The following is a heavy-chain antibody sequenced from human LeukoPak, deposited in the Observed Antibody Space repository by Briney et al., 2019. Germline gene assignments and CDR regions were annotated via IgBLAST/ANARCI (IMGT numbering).Heavy chain of an antibody. J-gene: IGHJ5*02. Sequence: ASVKVSCKASGGTFSSYAISWVRQAPGQGLEWMGRIIPILGIANYAQKFQGRVTITADKSTSTAYMELSSLRSEDTAVYYFARDPGIAAAEGNWFDPWGQGTLVTVSS. CDR1: GGTFSSYA. D-gene: IGHD6-13*01. V-gene: IGHV1-69*04. CDR2: IIPILGIA. CDR3: ARDPGIAAAEGNWFDP.